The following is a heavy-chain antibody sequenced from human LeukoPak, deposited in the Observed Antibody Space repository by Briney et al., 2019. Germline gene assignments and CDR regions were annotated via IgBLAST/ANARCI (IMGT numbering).Heavy chain of an antibody. CDR1: GYTFTDYN. J-gene: IGHJ3*02. V-gene: IGHV1-46*04. D-gene: IGHD5-24*01. CDR2: IKPSGGDT. CDR3: ARVRDGYNDAYDN. Sequence: ASVKVSCKTSGYTFTDYNLHWVRQAPGQRLEWMGIIKPSGGDTSYAQTLQGRVFMTRDTSTSTVYMELSSLKSEDTAVYYCARVRDGYNDAYDNWGQGTIVNVSS.